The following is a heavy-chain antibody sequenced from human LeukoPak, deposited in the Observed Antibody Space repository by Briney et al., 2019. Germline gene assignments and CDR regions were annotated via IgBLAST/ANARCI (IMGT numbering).Heavy chain of an antibody. D-gene: IGHD3-3*01. CDR2: IYHSGST. J-gene: IGHJ4*02. Sequence: SETLSLTYAVSGYSISSGYYWGWIRQPPGKGLEWIGSIYHSGSTYYNPSLKSRVTISVDTSKNQFSLKLSSVTAADTAVYYCASQTYYDFWSGYYMEFDYWGQGTLVTVSS. CDR1: GYSISSGYY. V-gene: IGHV4-38-2*01. CDR3: ASQTYYDFWSGYYMEFDY.